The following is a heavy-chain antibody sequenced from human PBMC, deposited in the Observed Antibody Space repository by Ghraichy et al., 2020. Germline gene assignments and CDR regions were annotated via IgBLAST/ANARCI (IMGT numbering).Heavy chain of an antibody. D-gene: IGHD6-13*01. CDR3: ARADSSSWYQEAFDI. CDR2: IYYSGST. J-gene: IGHJ3*02. V-gene: IGHV4-59*01. CDR1: GGSISSYY. Sequence: SETLSLTCTVSGGSISSYYWSWIRQPPGKGLEWIGYIYYSGSTNYNPSLKSRVTISVDTSKNQFSLKLSSVTAADTAVYYCARADSSSWYQEAFDIWGQGPMVTVSS.